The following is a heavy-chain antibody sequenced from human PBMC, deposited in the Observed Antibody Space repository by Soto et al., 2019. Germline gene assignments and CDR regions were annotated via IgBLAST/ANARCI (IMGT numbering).Heavy chain of an antibody. V-gene: IGHV4-59*08. CDR2: IYYSGST. Sequence: SETLSLTCTVSGGSISSYYWSWIRQPPGKGLEWIGYIYYSGSTNYNPSLKSRVTISVDTSKNQFSLKLNSMTAADTAVYYCARHNYGSGSTYLDYRGQGTPVPVSS. J-gene: IGHJ4*02. D-gene: IGHD3-10*01. CDR3: ARHNYGSGSTYLDY. CDR1: GGSISSYY.